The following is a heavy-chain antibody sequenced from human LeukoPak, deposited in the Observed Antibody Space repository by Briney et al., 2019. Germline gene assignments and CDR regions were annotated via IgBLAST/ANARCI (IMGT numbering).Heavy chain of an antibody. J-gene: IGHJ4*02. CDR2: ISSSSNYI. CDR1: GVSFSSYS. CDR3: ARGGSGWYGGFDG. V-gene: IGHV3-21*01. D-gene: IGHD6-19*01. Sequence: NPGGSLRLSCAASGVSFSSYSMNWVRQAPGKGLEWDSNISSSSNYIYYADSVKGRSTNSRDNANTSLYRQMNSLRAEDTAVYYCARGGSGWYGGFDGWGQGTLVSAS.